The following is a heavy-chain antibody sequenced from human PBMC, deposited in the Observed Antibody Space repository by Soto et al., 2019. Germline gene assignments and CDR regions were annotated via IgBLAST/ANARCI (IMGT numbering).Heavy chain of an antibody. CDR1: GFTFSNAW. D-gene: IGHD2-21*01. CDR2: IKSKTDGGTA. J-gene: IGHJ5*02. CDR3: TRSRGGSIVVFGDWFDP. Sequence: EVQLVESGGGLVKPGGSLRLSCAASGFTFSNAWMNWVRQAPGKGLEWVGHIKSKTDGGTADYAAPVKVRFTISRDDSKNTLYLQMNSLKSEETAVYYCTRSRGGSIVVFGDWFDPWGQGALVTVSS. V-gene: IGHV3-15*01.